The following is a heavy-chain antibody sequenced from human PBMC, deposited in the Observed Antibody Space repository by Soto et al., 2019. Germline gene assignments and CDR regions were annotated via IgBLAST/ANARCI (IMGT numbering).Heavy chain of an antibody. Sequence: QVQLVQSGAEVKKPGSSVKVSCKASGGTFSSYAISWVRQAPGQGLEWMGGIITIFGTANYAQKFQGRVTISTDESTSTAYRELSSLRSEDTAVYYCATDQDVSNYHGMDVWGQGPTVTVSS. J-gene: IGHJ6*02. V-gene: IGHV1-69*05. CDR1: GGTFSSYA. D-gene: IGHD3-22*01. CDR3: ATDQDVSNYHGMDV. CDR2: IITIFGTA.